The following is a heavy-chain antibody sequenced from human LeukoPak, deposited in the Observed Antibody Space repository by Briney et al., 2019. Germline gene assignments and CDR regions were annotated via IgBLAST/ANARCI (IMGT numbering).Heavy chain of an antibody. Sequence: GGSLRLSCAASGFTFSSYSMNWVRQAPGKGLEWVSSISSSSSYIYYADSVKGRFTISRDNAKSSLYLQMNSLRAEDTAVYYCARNGNYYDSSPSSYWGQGTLVTVSS. D-gene: IGHD3-22*01. J-gene: IGHJ4*02. CDR2: ISSSSSYI. CDR3: ARNGNYYDSSPSSY. CDR1: GFTFSSYS. V-gene: IGHV3-21*01.